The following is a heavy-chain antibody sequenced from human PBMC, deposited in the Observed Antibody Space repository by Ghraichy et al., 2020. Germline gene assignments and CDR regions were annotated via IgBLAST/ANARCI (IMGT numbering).Heavy chain of an antibody. J-gene: IGHJ4*02. Sequence: GESLNISCAASEFTFGNFWMHWVRQAPGKGLVWVSRINSDGSRTNYADSVKGRFTISRDNAKKTLYLQMSSLSVEDTAVYYCQGSYYDILGPLYWGRGTLVTVS. CDR1: EFTFGNFW. D-gene: IGHD3-22*01. CDR3: QGSYYDILGPLY. CDR2: INSDGSRT. V-gene: IGHV3-74*01.